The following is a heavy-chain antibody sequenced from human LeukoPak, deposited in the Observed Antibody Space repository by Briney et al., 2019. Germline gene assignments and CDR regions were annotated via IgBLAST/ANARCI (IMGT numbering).Heavy chain of an antibody. V-gene: IGHV3-23*01. Sequence: GASLRLSCTTSGFTFSSYAMGWVRQAPGKGLEWVSGITGSGITTYYADSVKGRFTISRDNAKNSVYLQMNSLRPDDTAVYYCSRDRLGGLDLWGQGTLVTVSS. J-gene: IGHJ5*02. CDR3: SRDRLGGLDL. CDR1: GFTFSSYA. CDR2: ITGSGITT. D-gene: IGHD5-12*01.